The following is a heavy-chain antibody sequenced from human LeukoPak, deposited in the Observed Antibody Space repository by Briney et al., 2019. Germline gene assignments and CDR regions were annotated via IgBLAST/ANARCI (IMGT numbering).Heavy chain of an antibody. J-gene: IGHJ4*02. D-gene: IGHD3-10*01. CDR1: GYTFTSYG. V-gene: IGHV1-18*01. Sequence: ASVKVSCKASGYTFTSYGISWVRQAPGQGLDWMGWISAYNGNTNYAQKLQGRVTMTTDTSTSTAYMELRSLRSDDTAVYYCARIIYYGSGSYYSYFDYWGQGTLVTVSS. CDR3: ARIIYYGSGSYYSYFDY. CDR2: ISAYNGNT.